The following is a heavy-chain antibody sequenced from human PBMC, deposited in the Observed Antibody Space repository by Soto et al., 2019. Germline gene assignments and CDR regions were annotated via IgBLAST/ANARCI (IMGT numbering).Heavy chain of an antibody. CDR1: GFTFSSYA. CDR2: ISGSGGST. Sequence: GGSLRLSCAASGFTFSSYATSWVRQAPGKGLEWVSAISGSGGSTYYADSVKGRFTISRDNSKNTLYLQMNSLRAEDTAVHYCAKDPYKPYCSGGSCYSNWFDPWGQGTLVTVSS. V-gene: IGHV3-23*01. D-gene: IGHD2-15*01. J-gene: IGHJ5*02. CDR3: AKDPYKPYCSGGSCYSNWFDP.